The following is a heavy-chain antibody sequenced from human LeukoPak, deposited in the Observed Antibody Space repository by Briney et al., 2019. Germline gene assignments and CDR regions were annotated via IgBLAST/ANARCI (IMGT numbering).Heavy chain of an antibody. V-gene: IGHV3-20*04. CDR1: GFTLSNYW. CDR3: ASALAAAGSIPHYYYYMDV. CDR2: INWNGGST. D-gene: IGHD6-13*01. Sequence: GGSLRLSCEVSGFTLSNYWMHWVRQAPGKGLEWVSGINWNGGSTGYADSVKGRFTISRDNAKNSLYLQMNSLRAEDTALYYCASALAAAGSIPHYYYYMDVWGKGTTVTVSS. J-gene: IGHJ6*03.